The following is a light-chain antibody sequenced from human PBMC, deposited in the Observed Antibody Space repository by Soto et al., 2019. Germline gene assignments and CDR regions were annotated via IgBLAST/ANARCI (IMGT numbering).Light chain of an antibody. J-gene: IGKJ1*01. CDR3: QHHNDWPLT. CDR2: GSS. V-gene: IGKV3-15*01. Sequence: EVVMTQSPAPLSVSPGERATLSCRASQSVSSNLAWYQQKPGQAPRLLIYGSSTRANGSPARFSGSGTGTEFTLTISRLQSEDFALYYCQHHNDWPLTFGQGTKVDI. CDR1: QSVSSN.